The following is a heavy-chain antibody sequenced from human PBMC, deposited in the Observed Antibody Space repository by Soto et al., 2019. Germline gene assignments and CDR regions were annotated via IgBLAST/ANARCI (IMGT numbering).Heavy chain of an antibody. CDR2: IKSETDSGTT. J-gene: IGHJ6*02. V-gene: IGHV3-15*07. D-gene: IGHD3-10*01. CDR1: GFTFSNAW. Sequence: GGSLRLSCAASGFTFSNAWMNWVRQAPGKGLEWVGRIKSETDSGTTDYAAPVKGRFTISRVDSKNTLYLQMNSLKTEDTAVYYCTTDGPSTMVRTYYYYSMDVWGQGTTVTVSS. CDR3: TTDGPSTMVRTYYYYSMDV.